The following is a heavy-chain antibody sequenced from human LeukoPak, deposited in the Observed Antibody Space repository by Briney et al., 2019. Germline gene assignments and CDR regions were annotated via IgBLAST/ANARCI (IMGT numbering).Heavy chain of an antibody. CDR3: ARPVGVTDAFDI. J-gene: IGHJ3*02. CDR1: GYSFTSYW. D-gene: IGHD1-26*01. CDR2: IYPGDSDT. V-gene: IGHV5-51*01. Sequence: GESLKISCKGSGYSFTSYWIGCVRQMPGKGLEWMGIIYPGDSDTRYSPSFQGQVTISAAKSISTAYLQWRSLKATDTAMYYCARPVGVTDAFDIWGQGTMVTVSS.